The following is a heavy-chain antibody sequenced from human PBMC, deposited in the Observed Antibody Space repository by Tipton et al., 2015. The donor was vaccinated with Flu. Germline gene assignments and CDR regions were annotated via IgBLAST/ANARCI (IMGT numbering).Heavy chain of an antibody. D-gene: IGHD2-15*01. Sequence: LRLSCNVPGYSITTGYYWGWIRRPPGKGLEWIGYIYHTGRTYYNPSLKSRVTISVDRSKNQVSLMLSSVTAADTAVYYCARGRYCSSGTCDAFDIWGHGTMVTVSS. CDR2: IYHTGRT. V-gene: IGHV4-38-2*02. J-gene: IGHJ3*02. CDR1: GYSITTGYY. CDR3: ARGRYCSSGTCDAFDI.